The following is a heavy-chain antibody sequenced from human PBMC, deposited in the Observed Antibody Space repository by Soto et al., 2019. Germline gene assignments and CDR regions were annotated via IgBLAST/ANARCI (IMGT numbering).Heavy chain of an antibody. V-gene: IGHV3-53*01. D-gene: IGHD5-18*01. CDR3: ARSGYSFAWGY. J-gene: IGHJ4*02. CDR1: GFLVNSAY. CDR2: INSDGST. Sequence: EVQLVESGXGXXXXGGSLRLSCAASGFLVNSAYMTWVRQAPGKGLEWLSMINSDGSTLYAESVKGRFTISRDNSKNRLDLQMNSLRAEDTAMYYCARSGYSFAWGYWGQGTLVIVTS.